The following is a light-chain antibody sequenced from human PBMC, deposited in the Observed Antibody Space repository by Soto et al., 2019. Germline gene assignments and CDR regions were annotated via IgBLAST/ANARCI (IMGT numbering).Light chain of an antibody. CDR2: VAS. V-gene: IGKV1-9*01. CDR1: QGISSY. J-gene: IGKJ4*01. Sequence: DIQLTQSPSFLSASVGDRVTITCRASQGISSYLAWYQQKPGKAPKLLIYVASTLQSGVPSRFSGSGSGTEXXXXXXXLQPEDFATYYCQQVNSYPLTFGGGTKVEIK. CDR3: QQVNSYPLT.